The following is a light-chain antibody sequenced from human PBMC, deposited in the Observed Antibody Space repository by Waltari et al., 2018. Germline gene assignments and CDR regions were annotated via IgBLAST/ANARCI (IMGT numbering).Light chain of an antibody. CDR3: CSYAGSNTYV. CDR2: EVT. CDR1: SSDVGPYNL. J-gene: IGLJ1*01. V-gene: IGLV2-23*02. Sequence: QSALTQPASVSGSPGQSITISCSGSSSDVGPYNLVSWYQQHPGKVPRLRIDEVTGRPSGVSNRFSASKAGNTASLTISGLQAEDEADYYCCSYAGSNTYVFGTGTKVIVL.